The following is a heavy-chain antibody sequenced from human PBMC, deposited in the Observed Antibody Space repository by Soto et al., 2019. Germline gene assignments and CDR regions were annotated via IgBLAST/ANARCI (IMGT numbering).Heavy chain of an antibody. J-gene: IGHJ5*02. CDR2: INPNNGAT. Sequence: GGSVKVCFKARRYLFTAYFMHLVRQAPGQGLEWMGWINPNNGATHYGLSFQSRVTMTRYTSISTAYMELSSLRSDDTAVYYCASHDPGARFDPWGQGTMFTVSS. V-gene: IGHV1-2*02. CDR1: RYLFTAYF. D-gene: IGHD1-1*01. CDR3: ASHDPGARFDP.